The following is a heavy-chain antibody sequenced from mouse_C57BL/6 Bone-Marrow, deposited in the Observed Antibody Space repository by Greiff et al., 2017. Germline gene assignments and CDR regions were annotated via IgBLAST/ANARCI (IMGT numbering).Heavy chain of an antibody. CDR3: ARPGESD. Sequence: DVKLVESGGGLVKPGGSLKLSCAASGFTFSDYGMHWVRQAPEKGLEWVAYISSGSSTIYYADTVKGRFTISRDNAKNTLFLQMTSLRAEDTGMYYCARPGESDWGQGTSVTVSS. J-gene: IGHJ4*01. V-gene: IGHV5-17*01. CDR2: ISSGSSTI. CDR1: GFTFSDYG.